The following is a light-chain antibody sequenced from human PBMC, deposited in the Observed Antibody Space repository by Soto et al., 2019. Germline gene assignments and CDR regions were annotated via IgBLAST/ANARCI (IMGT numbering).Light chain of an antibody. CDR2: EVS. CDR1: RDVIGH. J-gene: IGKJ5*01. CDR3: QHLNSYPIT. V-gene: IGKV1-13*02. Sequence: AVPVSRVPASLTASVVARVAIPCRARRDVIGHLAWFQQRPGKSPRRLIYEVSTWHSGVPARFSGSGSGTDFALTISSVQAEDFGTYYCQHLNSYPITFGQGTRLEIK.